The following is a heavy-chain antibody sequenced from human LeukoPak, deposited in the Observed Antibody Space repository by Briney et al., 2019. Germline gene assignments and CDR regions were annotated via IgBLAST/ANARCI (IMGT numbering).Heavy chain of an antibody. V-gene: IGHV4-39*07. CDR2: IYYSGST. CDR3: ARDDRQWLVPFDP. Sequence: SETLSLTCTVSGGSISSSSYYWGWIRQPPGKGLEWIGSIYYSGSTYYNPSLKSRVTISVDTSKNQFSLKLSSVTAADTAVYYCARDDRQWLVPFDPWGQGTLVTVCS. J-gene: IGHJ5*02. CDR1: GGSISSSSYY. D-gene: IGHD6-19*01.